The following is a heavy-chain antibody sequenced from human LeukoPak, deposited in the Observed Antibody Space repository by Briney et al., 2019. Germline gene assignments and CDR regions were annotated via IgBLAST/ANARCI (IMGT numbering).Heavy chain of an antibody. V-gene: IGHV1-18*01. CDR3: AREGEWNDASRGAFDI. J-gene: IGHJ3*02. CDR1: GYTFSIYG. CDR2: ISTYNGNT. Sequence: ASVKVSCKASGYTFSIYGVIWVRQAPGQGLEWMGWISTYNGNTNYAQKFQGRVTMTTDTSTSTAYMELRSLRSDDTAVYYCAREGEWNDASRGAFDIWGQGTTVTVSS. D-gene: IGHD1-1*01.